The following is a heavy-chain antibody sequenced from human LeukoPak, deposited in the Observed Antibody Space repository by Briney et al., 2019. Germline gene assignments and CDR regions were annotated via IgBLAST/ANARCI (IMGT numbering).Heavy chain of an antibody. CDR3: TREDNWYFDL. J-gene: IGHJ2*01. CDR1: GFTFSDYY. V-gene: IGHV3-11*05. Sequence: GGSLRLSCTASGFTFSDYYMTWIRQAPGKGLEWLSYVSTDSTYTNYADSVKGRFTISRDNAKSSLYLQLNSLTAEDTAVYYCTREDNWYFDLWGRGTLVIVSS. CDR2: VSTDSTYT.